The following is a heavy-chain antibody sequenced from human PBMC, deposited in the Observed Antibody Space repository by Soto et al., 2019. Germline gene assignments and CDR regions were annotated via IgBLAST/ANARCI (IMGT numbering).Heavy chain of an antibody. Sequence: QVQLQESGPGLVEPSETLSLTCTVSGGSISSYYWSWIRQPPGKGLEWIGYIYYSGSTNYNPSLKSRVTISVDTSKNQFSLKLSSVTAADTAVYYCARDVGIAAAGSTIFDYWGQGTLVTVSS. V-gene: IGHV4-59*01. CDR3: ARDVGIAAAGSTIFDY. CDR2: IYYSGST. D-gene: IGHD6-13*01. J-gene: IGHJ4*02. CDR1: GGSISSYY.